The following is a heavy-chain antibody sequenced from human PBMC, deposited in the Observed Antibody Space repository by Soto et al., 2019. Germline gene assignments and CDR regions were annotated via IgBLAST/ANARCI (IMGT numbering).Heavy chain of an antibody. CDR3: AAGDGDYIYYYGMDV. V-gene: IGHV1-58*01. Sequence: SVKVSCKASGFTFTSSAVQWVRQARGQRLEWIGWIVVGSGNTNYAQKFQERVTITRDMSTSTAYMELSSLRSEDTAVYYCAAGDGDYIYYYGMDVWGQGTTVTVSS. CDR2: IVVGSGNT. D-gene: IGHD4-17*01. J-gene: IGHJ6*02. CDR1: GFTFTSSA.